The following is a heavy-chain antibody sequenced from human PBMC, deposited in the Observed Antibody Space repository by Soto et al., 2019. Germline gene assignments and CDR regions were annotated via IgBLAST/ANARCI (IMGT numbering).Heavy chain of an antibody. J-gene: IGHJ4*02. V-gene: IGHV1-2*04. D-gene: IGHD6-19*01. CDR3: ARGSGLAADY. CDR1: GYTFTGYY. CDR2: INPNSGGT. Sequence: QVQLVQSGAEVKKPGASVKVSCKASGYTFTGYYMHWVRQAPGQGLEWMGWINPNSGGTNYAQKFQGWVTMTRDTSISTGYMELSRLRSADSAVYFWARGSGLAADYWGQGTLVTVSS.